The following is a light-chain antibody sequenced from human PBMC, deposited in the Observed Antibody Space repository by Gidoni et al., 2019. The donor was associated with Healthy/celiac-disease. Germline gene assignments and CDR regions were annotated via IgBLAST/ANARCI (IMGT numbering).Light chain of an antibody. CDR3: QQYNNWPPFT. J-gene: IGKJ2*01. CDR2: AAS. Sequence: EIQMTQSPSTLSASPGDRATITCQASQSVSINLAWYQQKPGQAPRLLIYAASTRHTGIPARFSGSGSGTEFTLTISSLQSEDFAAYYCQQYNNWPPFTFGQGTKLEIK. CDR1: QSVSIN. V-gene: IGKV3-15*01.